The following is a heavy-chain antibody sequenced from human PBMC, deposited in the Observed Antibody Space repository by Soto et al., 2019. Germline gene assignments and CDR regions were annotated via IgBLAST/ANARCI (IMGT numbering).Heavy chain of an antibody. CDR1: GFTFDDYA. V-gene: IGHV3-9*01. D-gene: IGHD5-18*01. CDR2: ISWNSGNI. CDR3: VRSKGGYSYGTPFDY. Sequence: EVQLEESGGSLVQPGRSLRLSCAASGFTFDDYAMNWVRQVLGKSLEWVSSISWNSGNIGYADSVKGRFTTSRDNAKNSLHLQMNSLRPEATALYYCVRSKGGYSYGTPFDYWGQGTLVTVSS. J-gene: IGHJ4*02.